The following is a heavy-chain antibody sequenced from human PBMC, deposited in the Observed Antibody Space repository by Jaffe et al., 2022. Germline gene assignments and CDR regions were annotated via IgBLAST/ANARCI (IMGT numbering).Heavy chain of an antibody. V-gene: IGHV4-59*01. CDR2: IYYSGST. D-gene: IGHD6-13*01. J-gene: IGHJ5*02. CDR1: GGSISSYY. Sequence: QVQLQESGPGLVKPSETLSLTCTVSGGSISSYYWSWIRQPPGKGLEWIGYIYYSGSTNYNPSLKSRVTISVDTSKNQFSLKLSSVTAADTAVYYCARDRNPDSSSWYFWFDPWGQGTLVTVSS. CDR3: ARDRNPDSSSWYFWFDP.